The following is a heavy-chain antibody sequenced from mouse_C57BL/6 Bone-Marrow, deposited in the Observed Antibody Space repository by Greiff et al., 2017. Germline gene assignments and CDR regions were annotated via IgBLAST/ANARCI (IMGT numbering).Heavy chain of an antibody. V-gene: IGHV1-81*01. CDR1: GYTFTSYG. CDR2: IYPRSGNT. J-gene: IGHJ3*01. Sequence: QVQLKQSGAELARPGASVKLSCKASGYTFTSYGISWVKQRTGQGLEWIGEIYPRSGNTDSHEKFTGKATLTAAKSSSTAYIELRSLTSEDAAVYYCARGPYYGSSYAWFAYWGQGTLVTVSA. CDR3: ARGPYYGSSYAWFAY. D-gene: IGHD1-1*01.